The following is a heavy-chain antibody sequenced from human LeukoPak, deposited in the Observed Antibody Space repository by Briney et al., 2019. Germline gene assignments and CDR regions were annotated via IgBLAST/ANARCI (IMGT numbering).Heavy chain of an antibody. D-gene: IGHD5-24*01. CDR3: ARARRGGRDGYNWSPYYYYGMDV. V-gene: IGHV1-46*01. Sequence: ASVKVSCKASGYTFTSYYMHWVRQAPGQGLEWMGLINPSGGSTSYAQKFQGRVTMTRDTSTSTVYMELSSLRSEDTAVYYCARARRGGRDGYNWSPYYYYGMDVWGQGTTVTVSS. J-gene: IGHJ6*02. CDR1: GYTFTSYY. CDR2: INPSGGST.